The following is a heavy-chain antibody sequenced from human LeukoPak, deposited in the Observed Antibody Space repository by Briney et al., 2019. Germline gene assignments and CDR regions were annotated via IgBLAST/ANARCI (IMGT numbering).Heavy chain of an antibody. CDR3: ARPLRSGYSSSYYFDY. D-gene: IGHD6-6*01. CDR1: GGSISSSSYY. J-gene: IGHJ4*02. CDR2: IYYSGST. Sequence: SETLSLTCTVSGGSISSSSYYWGWIRQPPGKGLGWIGSIYYSGSTYYNPSLKSRVTISVDTSKNQFSLKLSSVTAADTAVYYCARPLRSGYSSSYYFDYWGQGTLVTVSS. V-gene: IGHV4-39*01.